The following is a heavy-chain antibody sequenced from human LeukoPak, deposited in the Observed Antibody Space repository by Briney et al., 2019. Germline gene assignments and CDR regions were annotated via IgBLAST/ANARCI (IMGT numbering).Heavy chain of an antibody. CDR3: ARGSGQPDY. Sequence: SETLSLTCTVSGGSISSGSHYWSWIRQPAGKGLEWIGRIYTSGSTNYNPSLKSRVTISVDTSKNQFSLKLSSVTAADTAVYYCARGSGQPDYWGQGTLVTVSS. CDR2: IYTSGST. V-gene: IGHV4-61*02. CDR1: GGSISSGSHY. J-gene: IGHJ4*02. D-gene: IGHD3-10*01.